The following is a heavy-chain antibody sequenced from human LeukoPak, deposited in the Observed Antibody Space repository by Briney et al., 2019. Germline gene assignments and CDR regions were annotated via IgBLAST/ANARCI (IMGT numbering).Heavy chain of an antibody. V-gene: IGHV3-33*01. CDR3: ARDGGDYYGSGSYPPWFDP. D-gene: IGHD3-10*01. J-gene: IGHJ5*02. CDR2: IGYDGSNK. CDR1: GFTFSSYG. Sequence: GGSLRLSCAASGFTFSSYGMHWVRQAPGKGLEWLAVIGYDGSNKYYADSVKGRFTISRDNSKNTLYLQMNSLRAEDTAVYYCARDGGDYYGSGSYPPWFDPWGQGTLVTVSS.